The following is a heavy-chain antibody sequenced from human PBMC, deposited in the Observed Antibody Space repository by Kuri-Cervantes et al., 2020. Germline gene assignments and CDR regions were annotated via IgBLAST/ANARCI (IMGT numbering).Heavy chain of an antibody. CDR1: GGTFSSYA. CDR3: ARGTYYMIVATTKFDP. CDR2: INAGNGNT. Sequence: ASVKVSCKASGGTFSSYAISWVRQAPGQRLEWMGWINAGNGNTKYSQKFQGRVTITRDTSASTAYMELSSLRSEDTAVYYCARGTYYMIVATTKFDPWGQGTLVTVSS. V-gene: IGHV1-3*01. D-gene: IGHD5-12*01. J-gene: IGHJ5*02.